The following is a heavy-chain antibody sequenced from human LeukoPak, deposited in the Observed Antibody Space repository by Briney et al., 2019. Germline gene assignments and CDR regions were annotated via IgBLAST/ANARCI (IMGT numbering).Heavy chain of an antibody. V-gene: IGHV1-18*01. D-gene: IGHD5-18*01. CDR1: GYTFTSYG. CDR3: ARDPTGGYSYGSEPPDDY. Sequence: ASVKVSCKASGYTFTSYGISWVRQAPGQGLEWMGWISAYNGNTNYAQKLQGRVTMTTDTSTSTAYMELRSLRSDDTAVYYCARDPTGGYSYGSEPPDDYWGQGTLVTVSS. CDR2: ISAYNGNT. J-gene: IGHJ4*02.